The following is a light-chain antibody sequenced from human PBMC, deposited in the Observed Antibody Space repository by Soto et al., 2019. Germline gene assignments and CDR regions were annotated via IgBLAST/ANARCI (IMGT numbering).Light chain of an antibody. J-gene: IGKJ4*01. CDR2: AAS. V-gene: IGKV1-39*01. Sequence: EIQMTQAPSSLSASVGERVTITCRASQSISSYLNWYHQKPGKAPKLLIYAASSLHSGVPSRFSGSGYGTDFNLTISSLQTEDFATYYCQQANSFPLTFGGGTKVDIK. CDR3: QQANSFPLT. CDR1: QSISSY.